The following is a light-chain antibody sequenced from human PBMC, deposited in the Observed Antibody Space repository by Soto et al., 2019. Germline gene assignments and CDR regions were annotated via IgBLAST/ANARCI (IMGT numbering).Light chain of an antibody. V-gene: IGLV2-14*03. CDR2: DVS. CDR1: SSEVGGYNY. CDR3: SSYRTSNTRQIV. J-gene: IGLJ1*01. Sequence: QSALTQPASVSGSPGQSITISCTGNSSEVGGYNYVSWYQHHPGKAPKLMIYDVSNRPSGVSIRFSGSKSGDTASLSIPGLQPEDEADYYCSSYRTSNTRQIVCGTGTKVTVL.